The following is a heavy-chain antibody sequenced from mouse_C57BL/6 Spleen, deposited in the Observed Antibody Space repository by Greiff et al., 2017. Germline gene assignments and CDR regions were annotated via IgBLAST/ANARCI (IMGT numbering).Heavy chain of an antibody. D-gene: IGHD2-1*01. V-gene: IGHV5-17*01. J-gene: IGHJ4*01. CDR3: ARKDLLWRAMDS. CDR1: GFTFSDYG. CDR2: ISSGSSTS. Sequence: EVQGVVSGGGLVKPGGSLKLSCAASGFTFSDYGMHWVRQAPETGLEWVAYISSGSSTSYYADTVKGRFTISRDNAKNTLFLQMTSLRYEDTAMYYCARKDLLWRAMDSWSQGTSVTVSS.